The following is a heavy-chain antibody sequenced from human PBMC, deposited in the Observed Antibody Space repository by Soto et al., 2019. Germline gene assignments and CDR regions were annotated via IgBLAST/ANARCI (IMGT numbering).Heavy chain of an antibody. D-gene: IGHD6-19*01. CDR1: GGTFSSYA. V-gene: IGHV1-69*12. CDR2: IIPIFGTA. CDR3: ARRAVAGDLDY. J-gene: IGHJ4*02. Sequence: QVQLVQSGAEVKKPGSSVKVSCKASGGTFSSYAISWVRQAPGQGLEWRGGIIPIFGTANYAQKFRGSVTITADESTSTAYRELSSMRSEDTAVYYWARRAVAGDLDYWGQGTLVTFSS.